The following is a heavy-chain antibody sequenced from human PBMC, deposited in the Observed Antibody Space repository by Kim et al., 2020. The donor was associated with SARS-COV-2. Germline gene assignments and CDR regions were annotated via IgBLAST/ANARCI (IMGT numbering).Heavy chain of an antibody. Sequence: GGSLRLSCAASGFTFSDYYMSWIRQAPGKGLEWVSYISSSSSYTNYADSVKGRFTISRDNAKNSLYLQMNSLRAEDTAVYYCASGGSYPSDYWGQGTLVTVSS. CDR1: GFTFSDYY. J-gene: IGHJ4*02. CDR3: ASGGSYPSDY. V-gene: IGHV3-11*03. D-gene: IGHD1-26*01. CDR2: ISSSSSYT.